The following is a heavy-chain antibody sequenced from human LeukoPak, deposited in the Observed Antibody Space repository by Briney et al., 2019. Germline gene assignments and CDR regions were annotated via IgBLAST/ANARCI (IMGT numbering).Heavy chain of an antibody. Sequence: PSEALSLTFAVYGGSFSAYYWNWIRQSPGKGLKWIGAINHSGSTDYDPSLKSRVTISVDTSKNQFSLKLSSVTAADTAEYYCARGRVPVPATSFDYWGQGIPVTVSS. J-gene: IGHJ4*02. V-gene: IGHV4-34*01. CDR2: INHSGST. D-gene: IGHD2-2*01. CDR3: ARGRVPVPATSFDY. CDR1: GGSFSAYY.